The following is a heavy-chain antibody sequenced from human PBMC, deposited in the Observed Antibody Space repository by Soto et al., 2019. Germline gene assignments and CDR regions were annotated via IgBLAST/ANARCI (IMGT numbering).Heavy chain of an antibody. V-gene: IGHV4-59*01. CDR3: ARVHSSACSGPDS. CDR2: ISYSGST. Sequence: SETLSLTCTVSGGSISSYDWSWIRQPPGKGLEWIGYISYSGSTNYNPSLKSRVTISVDTSKNQFSLKLSSVTAADTAVYYCARVHSSACSGPDSWGQGTLLTVSS. J-gene: IGHJ4*02. CDR1: GGSISSYD. D-gene: IGHD6-19*01.